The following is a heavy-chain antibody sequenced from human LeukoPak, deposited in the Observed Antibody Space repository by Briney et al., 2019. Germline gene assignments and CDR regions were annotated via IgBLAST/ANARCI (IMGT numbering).Heavy chain of an antibody. J-gene: IGHJ3*02. Sequence: SETLPQTCTVPRGSIRYGGYYSSWCRQPPVKGLEGIVYIYCGGSAYYNPSLKSLVSISVATSKTQFLLMLSSVTAAEAALYYDARERDDDAFDIWGQGTMVTASS. D-gene: IGHD5-24*01. V-gene: IGHV4-31*01. CDR2: IYCGGSA. CDR1: RGSIRYGGYY. CDR3: ARERDDDAFDI.